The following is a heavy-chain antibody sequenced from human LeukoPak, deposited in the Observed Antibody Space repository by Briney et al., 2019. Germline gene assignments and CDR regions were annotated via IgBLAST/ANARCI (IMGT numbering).Heavy chain of an antibody. J-gene: IGHJ4*02. CDR3: ARDLKDGILDY. CDR1: GYTFTSYY. CDR2: INPSGGST. Sequence: ASVKVSCKASGYTFTSYYMHWVRQAPGQGLEWMGIINPSGGSTSYAQKFQGRVTMTRDTSTSTVYMELSSPRSEDTAVYYCARDLKDGILDYWGQGTLVTVSS. D-gene: IGHD1-14*01. V-gene: IGHV1-46*01.